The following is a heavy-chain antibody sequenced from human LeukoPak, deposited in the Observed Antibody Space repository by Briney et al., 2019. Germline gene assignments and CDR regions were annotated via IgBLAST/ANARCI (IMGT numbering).Heavy chain of an antibody. J-gene: IGHJ6*03. Sequence: SETLSLTCTVSGGSISSSSYSWGWIRQPPGKGLEWIGSIYYSGTTYYNPSLKSRVTISVDTSKIQFSLKLSSVTAADTAVYYCARVPIFGAFHYYYYMDVWGKGTTVTVSS. CDR2: IYYSGTT. CDR1: GGSISSSSYS. D-gene: IGHD3-3*01. V-gene: IGHV4-39*07. CDR3: ARVPIFGAFHYYYYMDV.